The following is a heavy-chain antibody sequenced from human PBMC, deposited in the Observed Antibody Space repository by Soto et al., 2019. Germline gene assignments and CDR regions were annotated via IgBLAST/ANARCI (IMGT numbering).Heavy chain of an antibody. CDR2: FIPILGIA. Sequence: QVPLVQSGAEVKTPGSSVKVSCKASGGTFRSYTISWMRQAPGQGIEWMGRFIPILGIANYEQTFQGKVTITAIKSASTGHMGLSSRFSESTAVYYGALDTPTVLPEFGSVWRWFYPWGHGTLVTFSS. D-gene: IGHD3-3*01. J-gene: IGHJ5*02. CDR3: ALDTPTVLPEFGSVWRWFYP. V-gene: IGHV1-69*02. CDR1: GGTFRSYT.